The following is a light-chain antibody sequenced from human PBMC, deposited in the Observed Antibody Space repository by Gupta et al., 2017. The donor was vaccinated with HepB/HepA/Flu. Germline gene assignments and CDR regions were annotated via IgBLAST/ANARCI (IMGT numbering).Light chain of an antibody. CDR2: WAS. J-gene: IGKJ3*01. CDR3: QQYYSTVFT. Sequence: DIVMTQSPDSLAVSLGERATINCKSSQSVLYSSNNKNYLAWYQQKPGQPPKLLIYWASTRESGVPDRFSGSGSGTDFTLTISSLQAEDVAVYYCQQYYSTVFTFGPGIKVDIK. CDR1: QSVLYSSNNKNY. V-gene: IGKV4-1*01.